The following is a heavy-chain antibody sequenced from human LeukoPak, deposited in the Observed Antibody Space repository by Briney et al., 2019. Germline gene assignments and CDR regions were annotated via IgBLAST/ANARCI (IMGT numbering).Heavy chain of an antibody. Sequence: ASVKVSCKVTGYTLTELSMHWVRQAPGKGLEWIGGFDPEDGEAFYAQNFQGRVTMTEDTSTDTPYMELSSLRSEDTAVYYYATHPLGYFDSWGQGTLVTVSS. CDR2: FDPEDGEA. CDR1: GYTLTELS. V-gene: IGHV1-24*01. CDR3: ATHPLGYFDS. J-gene: IGHJ4*02.